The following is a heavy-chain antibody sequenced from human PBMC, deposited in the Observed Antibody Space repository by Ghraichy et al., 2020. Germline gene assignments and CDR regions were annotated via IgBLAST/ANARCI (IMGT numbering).Heavy chain of an antibody. CDR3: ARDSDGAVAGIDY. Sequence: GGSLRLSCAASGFTFSSYGMHWVRHAPGKGLEWVAVIWYDGSNKYYADSVKGRFTISRDNSKNTLYLQMNSLRAEDTAVYYCARDSDGAVAGIDYWGQGTLVTVSS. CDR1: GFTFSSYG. CDR2: IWYDGSNK. D-gene: IGHD6-19*01. V-gene: IGHV3-33*01. J-gene: IGHJ4*02.